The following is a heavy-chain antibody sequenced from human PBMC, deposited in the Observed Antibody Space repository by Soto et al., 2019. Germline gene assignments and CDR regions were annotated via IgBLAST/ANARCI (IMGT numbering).Heavy chain of an antibody. CDR2: IKQDGSEK. CDR1: GFTFSSYW. D-gene: IGHD2-15*01. CDR3: ARDLPGVV. Sequence: AGTLRLSCAASGFTFSSYWMSWVCQAPRKGLEWVANIKQDGSEKYYVDSVNGRFTISRDNANNSLYLQMISLRAEDKAVYYFARDLPGVVWGQGTLVTVSS. V-gene: IGHV3-7*01. J-gene: IGHJ4*02.